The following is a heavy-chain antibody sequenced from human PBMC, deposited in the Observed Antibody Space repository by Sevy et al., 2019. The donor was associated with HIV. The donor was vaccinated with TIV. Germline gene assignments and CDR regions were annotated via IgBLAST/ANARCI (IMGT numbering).Heavy chain of an antibody. CDR3: ARAGATIFGIVTMSSDV. CDR2: TYYRSKWNN. Sequence: QSQTLSLTCAISGDSVSTNSAVWNWIRQSPSRGLEWLGRTYYRSKWNNDYSVSLKGRLTITPDTSKNQFSLHLKSVTADDTAVYFCARAGATIFGIVTMSSDVWGQGTLVTVSS. CDR1: GDSVSTNSAV. J-gene: IGHJ4*02. V-gene: IGHV6-1*01. D-gene: IGHD3-3*01.